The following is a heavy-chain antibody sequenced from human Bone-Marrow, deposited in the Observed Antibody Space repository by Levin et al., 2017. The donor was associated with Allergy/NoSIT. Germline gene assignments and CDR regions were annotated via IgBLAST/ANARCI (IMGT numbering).Heavy chain of an antibody. D-gene: IGHD3/OR15-3a*01. J-gene: IGHJ4*02. Sequence: GGSLRLSCKTSGVTFRDYTVSWVRQVPGEGPEWMGRLIPSLGLTSYARRFTGRCTITADESMTTAYLEVTTLRYDDTAVYYCARGPGGNFGHVWGNYRAKGPLDSWGQGTQVIVSS. CDR1: GVTFRDYT. CDR3: ARGPGGNFGHVWGNYRAKGPLDS. CDR2: LIPSLGLT. V-gene: IGHV1-69*02.